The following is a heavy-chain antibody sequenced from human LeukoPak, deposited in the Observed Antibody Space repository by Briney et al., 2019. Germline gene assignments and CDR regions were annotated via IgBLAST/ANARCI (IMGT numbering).Heavy chain of an antibody. Sequence: GWTLRLSCAASGFTFSSYGMNWVRQAPGKGLEWVSSISSSSSYIYYADSVKGRFTISRDNAKNSLYLQMNSLRAEDTAVYYCARRGYDYGGWFDPWGQGTLVTVSS. CDR1: GFTFSSYG. V-gene: IGHV3-21*01. D-gene: IGHD5-12*01. J-gene: IGHJ5*02. CDR2: ISSSSSYI. CDR3: ARRGYDYGGWFDP.